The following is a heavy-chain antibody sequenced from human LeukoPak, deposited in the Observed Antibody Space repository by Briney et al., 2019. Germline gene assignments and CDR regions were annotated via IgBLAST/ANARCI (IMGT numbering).Heavy chain of an antibody. CDR2: ITSSSSYI. V-gene: IGHV3-21*06. D-gene: IGHD3-9*01. CDR3: ARGGYYDILTRVFDY. Sequence: PGGSLRLPCAASGFTFSSYNMNWVRQAPGKGLEWVSSITSSSSYIYYADSVKGRFTISRDSSKSTLYLQVNSPRAEDTAVYYCARGGYYDILTRVFDYWGQGTLVTVSS. J-gene: IGHJ4*02. CDR1: GFTFSSYN.